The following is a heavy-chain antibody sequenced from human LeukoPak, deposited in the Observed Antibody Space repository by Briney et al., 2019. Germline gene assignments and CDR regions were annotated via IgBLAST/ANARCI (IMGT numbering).Heavy chain of an antibody. J-gene: IGHJ6*02. V-gene: IGHV3-30-3*01. CDR2: ISYDGSNK. D-gene: IGHD1-7*01. CDR3: ARVRNWNYVRYYYYGMDV. CDR1: GFTFGSYA. Sequence: PGGSLRLSCAASGFTFGSYAMHWVRQAPGKGLEWVAVISYDGSNKYYADSVKGRFTISRDNSKNTLYLQMNSLRAEDTAVYYCARVRNWNYVRYYYYGMDVWGQGTTVTVSS.